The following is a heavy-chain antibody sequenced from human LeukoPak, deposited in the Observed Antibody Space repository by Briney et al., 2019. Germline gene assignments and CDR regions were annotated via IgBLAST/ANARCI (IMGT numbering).Heavy chain of an antibody. CDR1: GVSISSGGYY. D-gene: IGHD1/OR15-1a*01. Sequence: SETLSLTCTVSGVSISSGGYYWSWIRQHPGKGLEWIGCIYYSGSTYYNPSLKSRVTISVDTSKNQFSLKLSSVTAADTAVYYCARGRTGSFDYWGQGTLVTVSS. CDR2: IYYSGST. CDR3: ARGRTGSFDY. J-gene: IGHJ4*02. V-gene: IGHV4-31*03.